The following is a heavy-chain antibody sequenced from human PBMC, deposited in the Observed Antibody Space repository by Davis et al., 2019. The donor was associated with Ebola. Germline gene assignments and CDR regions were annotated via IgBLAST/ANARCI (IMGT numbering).Heavy chain of an antibody. CDR1: GGSISSYY. J-gene: IGHJ5*02. Sequence: MPGGSLRLSCTVSGGSISSYYWSWIRQPPGKGLEWIGYIYYSGSTNYNPSLKSRVTVSVDTSKNEFSLNLSSVTAADTAVYYCARLSSPWGQGALVIVSS. CDR3: ARLSSP. V-gene: IGHV4-59*08. CDR2: IYYSGST.